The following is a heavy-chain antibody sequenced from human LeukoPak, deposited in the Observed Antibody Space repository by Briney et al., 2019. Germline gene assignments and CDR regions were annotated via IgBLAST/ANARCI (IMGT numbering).Heavy chain of an antibody. CDR1: GFTFSSYA. D-gene: IGHD6-13*01. J-gene: IGHJ4*02. Sequence: GGSLRLSCAASGFTFSSYALHWVCQAPGKGLEWVAIISYDGSNKYYADSVKGRFTISRDNSKNTLYLQMNSLRAEDTAVYYCAREAQGIAAAGYYFDYWGQGTLVTVSS. CDR2: ISYDGSNK. CDR3: AREAQGIAAAGYYFDY. V-gene: IGHV3-30-3*01.